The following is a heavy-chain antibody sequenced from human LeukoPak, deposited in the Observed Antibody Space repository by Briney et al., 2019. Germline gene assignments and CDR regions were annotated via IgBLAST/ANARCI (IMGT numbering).Heavy chain of an antibody. CDR2: ISSNGGST. J-gene: IGHJ4*02. V-gene: IGHV3-64*01. CDR1: GFTFSSYA. D-gene: IGHD5-18*01. CDR3: ARTLRGYSYGGDY. Sequence: GGSLRLSCAASGFTFSSYAMHWVRQAPGKGLEYVSAISSNGGSTYYANSVKGRFTISRDNSKNTVYLQMGSLRAEDMAVYYCARTLRGYSYGGDYWGQGTLVTVSS.